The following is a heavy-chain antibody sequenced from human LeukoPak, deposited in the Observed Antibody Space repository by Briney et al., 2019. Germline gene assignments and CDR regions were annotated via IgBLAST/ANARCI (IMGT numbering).Heavy chain of an antibody. V-gene: IGHV1-2*02. CDR1: GYTFTGYY. CDR3: ARAKRCGGDCLGAFDI. D-gene: IGHD2-21*02. J-gene: IGHJ3*02. CDR2: INPNSGGT. Sequence: ASVKVSCKACGYTFTGYYMHWVRQAPGQGLEWMGWINPNSGGTNYAQKFQGRVTMTRDTSISTAYMELSRLRSDDTAVYYCARAKRCGGDCLGAFDIWGQGTMVTVSS.